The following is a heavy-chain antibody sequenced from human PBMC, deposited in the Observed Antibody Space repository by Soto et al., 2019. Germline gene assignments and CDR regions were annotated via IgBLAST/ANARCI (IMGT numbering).Heavy chain of an antibody. CDR3: ARSVELLLNYYYGMDV. J-gene: IGHJ6*02. V-gene: IGHV1-69*01. Sequence: QVQLVQSGAEVKKPGSSVKVSCKASGGTFSSYAISWVRQAPGQGLEWMGGIIPIFGTANYAQKFQGRVTITADESTSTAYMELSSLRSEDTAVYYCARSVELLLNYYYGMDVWGQGTTVTVPS. CDR1: GGTFSSYA. D-gene: IGHD1-7*01. CDR2: IIPIFGTA.